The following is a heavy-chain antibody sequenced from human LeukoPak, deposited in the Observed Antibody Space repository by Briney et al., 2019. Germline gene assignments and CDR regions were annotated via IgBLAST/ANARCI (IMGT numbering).Heavy chain of an antibody. CDR2: FYHSGIT. J-gene: IGHJ4*02. V-gene: IGHV4-38-2*02. D-gene: IGHD3-9*01. CDR1: GYSISSGYF. CDR3: ARVLRYFDWLLYGKWDFDY. Sequence: PSETLSLTCTVSGYSISSGYFLGWIRQPPGKGLEWIGSFYHSGITYYNPSLKSRVTISVEMSKNQFSLKLSSVTAADTAVSYCARVLRYFDWLLYGKWDFDYWGQGTLVTVSS.